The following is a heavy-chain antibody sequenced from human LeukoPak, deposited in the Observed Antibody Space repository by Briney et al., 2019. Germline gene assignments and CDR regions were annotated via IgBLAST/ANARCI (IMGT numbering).Heavy chain of an antibody. CDR1: GFIFSNYA. CDR2: IGSNGEST. Sequence: PGGSLRLSCSASGFIFSNYAIHWVRQAPGKGLEFVSAIGSNGESTYYADSVKGRFTISRDNSKNTLYLQMNSLRAEDTAVYYCAKEVTYYYGSGSYYKHWGQGTLVTVSS. V-gene: IGHV3-64*04. D-gene: IGHD3-10*01. J-gene: IGHJ4*02. CDR3: AKEVTYYYGSGSYYKH.